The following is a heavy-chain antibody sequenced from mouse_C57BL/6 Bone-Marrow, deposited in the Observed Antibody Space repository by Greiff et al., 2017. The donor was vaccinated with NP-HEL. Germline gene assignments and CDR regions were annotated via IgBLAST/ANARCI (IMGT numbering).Heavy chain of an antibody. V-gene: IGHV1-50*01. CDR3: ARGRPFDY. CDR1: GYTFTSYW. Sequence: VQLQQPGAELVKPGASVKLSCKASGYTFTSYWMQWVKQRPGQGLEWIGEIDPSDSYTNYNQKFKGKATLTVDTSSSTAYMQLSSLTSEDSAVYYCARGRPFDYWGQGTTLTVSS. CDR2: IDPSDSYT. J-gene: IGHJ2*01. D-gene: IGHD3-3*01.